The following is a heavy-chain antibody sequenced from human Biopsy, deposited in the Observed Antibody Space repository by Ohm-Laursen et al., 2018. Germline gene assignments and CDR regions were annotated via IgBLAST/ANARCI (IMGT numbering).Heavy chain of an antibody. J-gene: IGHJ4*02. CDR2: IYVNGDT. CDR1: GGSINSGGHF. CDR3: TRVRTFGGVIGGYYFDS. V-gene: IGHV4-31*01. D-gene: IGHD3-16*02. Sequence: TLSLTCSVSGGSINSGGHFWRWVRQSPVKGLEGIGYIYVNGDTYYNPYLMCLVSISADTSKNQDSLRLNSVTAADTAVYYCTRVRTFGGVIGGYYFDSWGQGILVIVSS.